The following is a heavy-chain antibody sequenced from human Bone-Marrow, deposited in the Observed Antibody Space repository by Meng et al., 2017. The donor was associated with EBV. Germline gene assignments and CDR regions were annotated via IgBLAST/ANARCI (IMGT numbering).Heavy chain of an antibody. CDR1: GGTFRSDA. CDR3: ASESGRGFTPDY. Sequence: VQLQPSGAEVKKPGSSVKVSCRTSGGTFRSDAVSWVRQAPGQGLEWMGGLIPMSGAPHYAQKFQDRVTIIADESTSTHSMELNNLRFEDTAMYYCASESGRGFTPDYWGQGTLVTVSS. CDR2: LIPMSGAP. V-gene: IGHV1-69*01. D-gene: IGHD3-10*01. J-gene: IGHJ4*02.